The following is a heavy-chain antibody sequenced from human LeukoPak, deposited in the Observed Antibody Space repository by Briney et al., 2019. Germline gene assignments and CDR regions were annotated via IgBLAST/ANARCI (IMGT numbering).Heavy chain of an antibody. J-gene: IGHJ6*03. Sequence: SETLSLTCTVSGYSITTGYYWGWIRQPPGKGLEWIGSIYKTGSTFYNPSLKSRVTISVDTSKNQFSLRLSSVTAADTAVYYCARVPRGSTVGTLPYFYYYMDVWGKGTTVIVSS. CDR3: ARVPRGSTVGTLPYFYYYMDV. CDR2: IYKTGST. CDR1: GYSITTGYY. V-gene: IGHV4-38-2*02. D-gene: IGHD1-26*01.